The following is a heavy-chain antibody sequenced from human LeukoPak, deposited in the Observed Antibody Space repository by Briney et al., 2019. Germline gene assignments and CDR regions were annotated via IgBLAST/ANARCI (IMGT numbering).Heavy chain of an antibody. J-gene: IGHJ6*03. Sequence: GVSLNISYKGSGFSFTSDWIGWVRQMPGKGLEWMGTIYPDDSDTRYSPSFQGQVTISADKSISTAYLQWSSLKASDTAMYYCARQVEYSSSSGGHYYYYYMDVWGKGTTVTVSS. V-gene: IGHV5-51*01. CDR1: GFSFTSDW. D-gene: IGHD6-6*01. CDR2: IYPDDSDT. CDR3: ARQVEYSSSSGGHYYYYYMDV.